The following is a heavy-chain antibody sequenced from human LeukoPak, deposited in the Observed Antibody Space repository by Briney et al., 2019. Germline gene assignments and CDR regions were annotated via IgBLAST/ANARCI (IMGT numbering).Heavy chain of an antibody. CDR2: ISTDSSNK. V-gene: IGHV3-11*06. CDR3: ARSGNYFDY. CDR1: GFTFSNYY. Sequence: PGGSLRLSCAASGFTFSNYYMSWIRQAPGKSLEWVSYISTDSSNKNFADSVKGRFTISRDNAKNSLNLQMNNLRAEDTAVYYCARSGNYFDYWGQGTLVTVSS. J-gene: IGHJ4*02.